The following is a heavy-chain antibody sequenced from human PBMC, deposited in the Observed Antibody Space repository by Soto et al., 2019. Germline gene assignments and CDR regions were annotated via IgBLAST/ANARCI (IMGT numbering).Heavy chain of an antibody. D-gene: IGHD2-2*01. J-gene: IGHJ4*02. Sequence: ASVKVSCKASGYTFTSYGISWVRQAPGQGLEWMGWISAYNGNTNYAQKLQGRVTMTTDTSTSTAYMELRSLRSDDTAVYYCARGGRGTSCYGGYYFDYWGQGTLVTVSS. CDR2: ISAYNGNT. CDR1: GYTFTSYG. CDR3: ARGGRGTSCYGGYYFDY. V-gene: IGHV1-18*01.